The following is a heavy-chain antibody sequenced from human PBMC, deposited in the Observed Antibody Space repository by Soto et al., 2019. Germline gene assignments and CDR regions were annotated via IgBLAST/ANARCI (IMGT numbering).Heavy chain of an antibody. CDR3: ARGPQPRYSYPPGGYNY. CDR2: IIPIFGTA. CDR1: GGTFSSYA. J-gene: IGHJ4*02. Sequence: QVPLVQSGAEVKKPGSSVKVSCKASGGTFSSYAISWVRQAPGQGLEWMGGIIPIFGTANYAQKFQGRVTITADESTSTAYMELSSLRSEDTAVYYCARGPQPRYSYPPGGYNYWGQGTLVTVSS. V-gene: IGHV1-69*01. D-gene: IGHD5-18*01.